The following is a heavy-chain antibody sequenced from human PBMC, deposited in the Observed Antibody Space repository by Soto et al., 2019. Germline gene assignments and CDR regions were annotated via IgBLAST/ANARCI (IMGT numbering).Heavy chain of an antibody. CDR3: ARYLAAVGTPLFDF. V-gene: IGHV4-59*01. D-gene: IGHD6-13*01. J-gene: IGHJ4*02. Sequence: QVQLQESGPGLVKPSETLSLTCTVSGGSISSYFWSWIRQPPGKGLEWIGYIYYSGNTNYNPSLKSRVPISVDTAEKQLSLKLSSVTAADTAVYYCARYLAAVGTPLFDFWGQGTLVTVSS. CDR2: IYYSGNT. CDR1: GGSISSYF.